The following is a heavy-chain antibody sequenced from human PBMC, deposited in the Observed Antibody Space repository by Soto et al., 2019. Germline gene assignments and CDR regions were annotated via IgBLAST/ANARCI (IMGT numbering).Heavy chain of an antibody. J-gene: IGHJ6*03. Sequence: GGSLRLSCAASGFTFSDYYMSWIRQAPGKGLEWVSYISSSGSTIYYADSVKGRFTISRDNAKNSLYLQMNSLRAEDTAVYYCARDLKALGGSNYYYYYYYMDVWGKGTTVTVSS. CDR2: ISSSGSTI. CDR3: ARDLKALGGSNYYYYYYYMDV. V-gene: IGHV3-11*01. CDR1: GFTFSDYY. D-gene: IGHD2-15*01.